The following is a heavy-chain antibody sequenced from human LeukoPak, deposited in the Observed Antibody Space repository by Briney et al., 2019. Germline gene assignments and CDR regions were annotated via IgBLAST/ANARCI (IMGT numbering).Heavy chain of an antibody. Sequence: SETLSLTCAVYGGSFSGYYWSWIRQHPGKGLEWIGYIYYSGSTYYNPSFKSRVTISVDTSKNQFSLKLSSVTAADTAVYYCAREGTLGSSGYYSAAYFDLWGRGTLVTVSS. V-gene: IGHV4-31*11. J-gene: IGHJ2*01. D-gene: IGHD3-22*01. CDR2: IYYSGST. CDR3: AREGTLGSSGYYSAAYFDL. CDR1: GGSFSGYY.